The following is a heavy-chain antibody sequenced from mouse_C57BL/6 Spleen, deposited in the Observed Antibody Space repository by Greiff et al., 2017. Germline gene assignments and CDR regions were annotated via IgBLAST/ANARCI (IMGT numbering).Heavy chain of an antibody. J-gene: IGHJ1*03. V-gene: IGHV1-62-2*01. Sequence: QVQLQQSGAELVKPGASVKLSCKASGYTFTEYTIHWVKQRSGQGLEWIGWFYPGSGSIKYNEKFKDKATLTADKSSRTVYMELSRLTSEDSAVYFCARHEDSTPYYGPGYFDVWGTGTTGTVSA. CDR2: FYPGSGSI. CDR3: ARHEDSTPYYGPGYFDV. CDR1: GYTFTEYT. D-gene: IGHD1-2*01.